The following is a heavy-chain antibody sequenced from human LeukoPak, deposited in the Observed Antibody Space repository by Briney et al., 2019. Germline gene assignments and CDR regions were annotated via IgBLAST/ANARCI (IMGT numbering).Heavy chain of an antibody. CDR2: IGGSGGST. V-gene: IGHV3-23*01. CDR1: GFIFSNYA. Sequence: SGGSLRLSCAASGFIFSNYAMSWVRQAPGKGLEWVSAIGGSGGSTFYADSVKGRFTISRDNSRKTLYLQMNSLRAEDTAVYYCARDLRDSSGYLLWNYWGQGTLVTVSS. CDR3: ARDLRDSSGYLLWNY. D-gene: IGHD3-22*01. J-gene: IGHJ4*02.